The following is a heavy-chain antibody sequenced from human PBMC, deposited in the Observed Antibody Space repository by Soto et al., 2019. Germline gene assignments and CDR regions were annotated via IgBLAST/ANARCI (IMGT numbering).Heavy chain of an antibody. CDR2: IYSGGST. J-gene: IGHJ4*02. CDR3: ARDLRGGWGSNYFDY. D-gene: IGHD7-27*01. V-gene: IGHV3-53*01. Sequence: GGSLRLSCAASGFTVSSNYMSWVRQAPGKGLEWVSVIYSGGSTYYADSVKGRFTISRDNSKNTLYLQMNSLRVEDTAVYYCARDLRGGWGSNYFDYWGQGTLVTVSS. CDR1: GFTVSSNY.